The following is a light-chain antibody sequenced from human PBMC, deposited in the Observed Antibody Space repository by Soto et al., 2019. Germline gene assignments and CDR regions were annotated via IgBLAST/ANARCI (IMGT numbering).Light chain of an antibody. Sequence: QSALTQPASVSGSPGQWITISCTGTSSDVGAYNYVSWYQQHPAKVPKLMIYDVSNRPSGVSDRFSGSKSGNTASLTISGLQAEDGADYYCYSYTSSSTYVFGTGTKVTVL. J-gene: IGLJ1*01. CDR1: SSDVGAYNY. CDR3: YSYTSSSTYV. V-gene: IGLV2-14*01. CDR2: DVS.